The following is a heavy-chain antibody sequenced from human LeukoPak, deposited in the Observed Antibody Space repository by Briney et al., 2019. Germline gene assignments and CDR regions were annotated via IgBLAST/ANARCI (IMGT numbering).Heavy chain of an antibody. D-gene: IGHD3-10*01. CDR1: GYTFTDYF. CDR2: INPKSGGT. V-gene: IGHV1-2*02. J-gene: IGHJ4*02. CDR3: ARDRGLLWFGELSY. Sequence: GASVKVSCKASGYTFTDYFMNWVRQAPGQGLEWMGWINPKSGGTVYAQKFQGRVTMTRDTSSSTAYMELSSLRSEDTAVYYCARDRGLLWFGELSYWGQGTLVTVSS.